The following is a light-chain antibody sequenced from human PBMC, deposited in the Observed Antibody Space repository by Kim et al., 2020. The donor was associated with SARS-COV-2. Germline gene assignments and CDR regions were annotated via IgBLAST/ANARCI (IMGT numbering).Light chain of an antibody. Sequence: ASVGERVTISCRASKGISSNLAWDQQKPGKAPKLLIYAASTLQSGVPSRCSGSGSVTEFTLTISSLQPEDFATYYCQQLNSYPWTFGQGTKVDIK. CDR3: QQLNSYPWT. V-gene: IGKV1-9*01. J-gene: IGKJ1*01. CDR1: KGISSN. CDR2: AAS.